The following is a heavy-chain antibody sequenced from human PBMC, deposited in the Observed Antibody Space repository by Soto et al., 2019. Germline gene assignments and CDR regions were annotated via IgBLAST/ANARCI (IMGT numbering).Heavy chain of an antibody. J-gene: IGHJ6*02. V-gene: IGHV4-30-2*01. CDR1: GGSISSGGYS. D-gene: IGHD3-22*01. CDR2: IYHSGST. CDR3: AGSGYYHNSGLAV. Sequence: PSETLSLTCAVSGGSISSGGYSWSWIRQPPGKGLEWIGYIYHSGSTYYNPSLKSRVTISVDRSKNQFSLKLSSVTAADTAVYYGAGSGYYHNSGLAVWGQGTTVTVAS.